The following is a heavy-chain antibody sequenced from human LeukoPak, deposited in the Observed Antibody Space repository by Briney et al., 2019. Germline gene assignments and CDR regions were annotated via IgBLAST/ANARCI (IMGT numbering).Heavy chain of an antibody. V-gene: IGHV1-2*06. D-gene: IGHD2-2*01. CDR2: INPNSGDT. Sequence: GASVKVSCKASGYTFTGYHMHWVRQAPGQGLEWMGRINPNSGDTNYAQKFQGRVTMTRGTSISTAYMELSRLRSDDTAVYYCASDYCSSTSCLFDYWGQGTLVTVPS. CDR1: GYTFTGYH. J-gene: IGHJ4*02. CDR3: ASDYCSSTSCLFDY.